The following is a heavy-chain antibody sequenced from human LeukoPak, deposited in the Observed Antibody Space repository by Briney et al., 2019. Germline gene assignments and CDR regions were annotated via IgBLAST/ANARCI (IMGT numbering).Heavy chain of an antibody. V-gene: IGHV4-30-4*08. CDR1: GGSISSGDYY. Sequence: PSQTLSLTCTDSGGSISSGDYYWSWIRQPPGKGLEWIGYIYYSGSTYYNPSLKSRVSISVDTSKNQFSLKLSSVTAADTAVYYCARSTQTGDPNFDYWGQGTLVTVSS. CDR3: ARSTQTGDPNFDY. CDR2: IYYSGST. D-gene: IGHD7-27*01. J-gene: IGHJ4*02.